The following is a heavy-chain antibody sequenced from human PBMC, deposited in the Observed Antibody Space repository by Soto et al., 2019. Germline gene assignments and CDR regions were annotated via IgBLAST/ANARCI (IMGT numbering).Heavy chain of an antibody. CDR2: IKSKTDGGTT. CDR3: TTYYKWELTYHFDL. V-gene: IGHV3-15*07. CDR1: GFTFSNAW. Sequence: EVQLVESGGGLVKPGGSLRLSCAASGFTFSNAWMNWVRQAPGKGLEWVGRIKSKTDGGTTDYAAPVKGRFTISRDDSENTLYLQMNSLNTADSPVYYCTTYYKWELTYHFDLWGRGTLVTVSS. J-gene: IGHJ2*01. D-gene: IGHD1-26*01.